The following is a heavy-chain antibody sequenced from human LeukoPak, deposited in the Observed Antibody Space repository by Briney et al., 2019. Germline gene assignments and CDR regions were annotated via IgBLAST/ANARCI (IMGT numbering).Heavy chain of an antibody. CDR1: GFTFSSYA. CDR2: ISGSGGST. Sequence: GGSLRLSCAASGFTFSSYAMSWVRQAPGKGLEWLSAISGSGGSTYYADSAKGRFTISRDNSKNTLYLQMNSLRAEDTAVYYCAKDPHALYSSGWLDWFDPWGQGTLVTVSS. V-gene: IGHV3-23*01. CDR3: AKDPHALYSSGWLDWFDP. D-gene: IGHD6-19*01. J-gene: IGHJ5*02.